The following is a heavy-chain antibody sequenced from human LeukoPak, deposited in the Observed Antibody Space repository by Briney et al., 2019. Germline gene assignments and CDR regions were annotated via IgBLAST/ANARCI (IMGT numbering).Heavy chain of an antibody. D-gene: IGHD2-21*01. V-gene: IGHV4-31*03. CDR3: ARGARFFAYYDY. CDR1: GGSISSGGYY. CDR2: IYNGGTT. J-gene: IGHJ4*02. Sequence: SQTLSLTCTVSGGSISSGGYYWSWIRQLPGKGLEWIGYIYNGGTTYYNPSLKSRVIISVDASKNQFSLKLKSVTAADTAMYYCARGARFFAYYDYWGQGTLVTASS.